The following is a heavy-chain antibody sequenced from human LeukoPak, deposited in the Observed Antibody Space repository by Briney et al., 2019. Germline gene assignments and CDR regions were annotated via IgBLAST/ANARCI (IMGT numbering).Heavy chain of an antibody. CDR3: ARDNWFDP. CDR1: GYTFTGYY. J-gene: IGHJ5*02. CDR2: INPNSGGT. Sequence: ASVKASCKASGYTFTGYYMHWVRQAPGQGLEWMGWINPNSGGTNYAQKFQGRVTMTRDTSISTAHMELRSLRSDDTAVYYCARDNWFDPWGQGTLVTVSS. V-gene: IGHV1-2*02.